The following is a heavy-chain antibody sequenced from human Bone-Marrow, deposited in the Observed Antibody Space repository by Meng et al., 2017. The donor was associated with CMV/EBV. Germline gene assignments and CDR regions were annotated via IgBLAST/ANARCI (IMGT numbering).Heavy chain of an antibody. CDR3: ARHAYGDEYFLDY. V-gene: IGHV3-30*04. Sequence: GESLKISCTVSGLTFSNYAMHWVRQAPGKGLEWVAVTSYDGSTKYFADSVKGRFTISRDNYMNTVFLQMNSLRYADTAVYYCARHAYGDEYFLDYWGQGTRVTVSS. J-gene: IGHJ4*02. CDR2: TSYDGSTK. CDR1: GLTFSNYA. D-gene: IGHD4-17*01.